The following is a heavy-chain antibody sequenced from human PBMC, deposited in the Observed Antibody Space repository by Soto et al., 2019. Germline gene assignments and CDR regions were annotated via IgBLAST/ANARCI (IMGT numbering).Heavy chain of an antibody. Sequence: QVQLQESGPGLVKPSETLSLSCTVSGGSISSYYWSWFRQSPGKRMEWIGYVHHSWGSSYNPSLQRRVAISLDTAKSQFSLTVNSVTATDTAVYDCARPGFGPLHGLVDVGGQGTTVTVSS. V-gene: IGHV4-59*08. CDR2: VHHSWGS. CDR1: GGSISSYY. D-gene: IGHD3-10*01. CDR3: ARPGFGPLHGLVDV. J-gene: IGHJ6*02.